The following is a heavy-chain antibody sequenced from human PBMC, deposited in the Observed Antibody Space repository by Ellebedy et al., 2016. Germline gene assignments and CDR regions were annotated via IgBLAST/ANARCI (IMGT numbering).Heavy chain of an antibody. CDR1: GFSVTSND. Sequence: GESLKISCAASGFSVTSNDMSWVRQAPERGLELVSLMYGGGTEYYADSVKGRFTITRDNSKNRLYLQMSGLGAEDSAVYYCVTRHNGVFDFWGQGTMVTVSS. D-gene: IGHD2-8*01. CDR3: VTRHNGVFDF. V-gene: IGHV3-53*01. CDR2: MYGGGTE. J-gene: IGHJ3*01.